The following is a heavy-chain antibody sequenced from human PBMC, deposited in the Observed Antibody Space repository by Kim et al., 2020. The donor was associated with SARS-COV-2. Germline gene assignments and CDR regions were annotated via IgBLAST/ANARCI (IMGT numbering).Heavy chain of an antibody. CDR1: GGSFSGYY. CDR3: AGATDENWYFDL. J-gene: IGHJ2*01. CDR2: INHSGST. Sequence: SETLSLTCAVYGGSFSGYYWSWIRQPPGKGLEWIGEINHSGSTNYNPSLKSRVTISVDTSKNQFSLKLSSVTAADTAVYYCAGATDENWYFDLWGRGTLVTVSS. V-gene: IGHV4-34*01.